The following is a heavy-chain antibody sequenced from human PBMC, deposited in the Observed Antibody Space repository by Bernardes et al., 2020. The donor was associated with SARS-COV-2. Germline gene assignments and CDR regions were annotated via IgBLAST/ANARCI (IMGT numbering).Heavy chain of an antibody. CDR3: ARAPFVKIGQLPDGAQSYYYYYGMDV. Sequence: SETLSLTCTVSGGSISSGGYYWSWIRQHPGKGLEWIGYIYYSGSTYYNPSLKSRVTISVDTSKNQFSLKLSSVTAADTAVYYCARAPFVKIGQLPDGAQSYYYYYGMDVWGQGTTVTVSS. CDR1: GGSISSGGYY. CDR2: IYYSGST. D-gene: IGHD2-2*01. V-gene: IGHV4-31*03. J-gene: IGHJ6*02.